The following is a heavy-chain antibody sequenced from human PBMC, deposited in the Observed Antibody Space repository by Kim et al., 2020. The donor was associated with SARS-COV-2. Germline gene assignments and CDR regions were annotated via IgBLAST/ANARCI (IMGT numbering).Heavy chain of an antibody. Sequence: SVKVSCKASGGTFSSYAISWVRQAPGQGLEWMGGIIPIFGTANYAQKFQGRVTITADESTSTAYMELSSLRSEDTAVYYCARGGCSSTSCYGVDYWGQGTLVTVSS. CDR2: IIPIFGTA. V-gene: IGHV1-69*13. D-gene: IGHD2-2*01. J-gene: IGHJ4*02. CDR1: GGTFSSYA. CDR3: ARGGCSSTSCYGVDY.